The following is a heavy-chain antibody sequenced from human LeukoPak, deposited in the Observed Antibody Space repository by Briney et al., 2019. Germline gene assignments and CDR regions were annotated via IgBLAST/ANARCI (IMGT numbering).Heavy chain of an antibody. CDR2: IYPGDSDT. Sequence: GESLKISCKGSGYSFTSYWIGWVRQMPGKGLEWMGIIYPGDSDTRYRPSFQGRVTISADKSISTAYLQWSSLKASDTAIYYCARRNPMTQDAFDIWGQGTMVTVSS. CDR1: GYSFTSYW. V-gene: IGHV5-51*01. CDR3: ARRNPMTQDAFDI. J-gene: IGHJ3*02. D-gene: IGHD2-21*02.